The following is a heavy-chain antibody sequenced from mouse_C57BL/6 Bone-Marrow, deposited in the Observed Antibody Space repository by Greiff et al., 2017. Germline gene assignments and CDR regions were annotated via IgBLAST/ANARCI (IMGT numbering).Heavy chain of an antibody. Sequence: LEESDAELVKPGASVKISCKVSGYTFTDHTIHWMKQRPEQGLEWIGYIYPRGGSTKYNEKFKGKATLTADKSSSTAYMQLNSLTSEDSAVXFCARPVADWHFDVWGTGTTVTVSS. V-gene: IGHV1-78*01. CDR1: GYTFTDHT. CDR2: IYPRGGST. CDR3: ARPVADWHFDV. D-gene: IGHD1-1*02. J-gene: IGHJ1*03.